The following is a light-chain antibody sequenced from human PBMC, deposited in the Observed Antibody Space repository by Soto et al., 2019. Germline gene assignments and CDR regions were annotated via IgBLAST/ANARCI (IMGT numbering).Light chain of an antibody. CDR3: SSYTTATTRV. J-gene: IGLJ3*02. V-gene: IGLV2-14*01. Sequence: QSALTQPASVSGSPGQSITISCTGTSSDVGAYNYVSWYQQHPGKAPELMIFDVSNRPSGVSNRFSGSKSGNTASLTISGLQAEDEADYYCSSYTTATTRVFGGGTKVTVL. CDR2: DVS. CDR1: SSDVGAYNY.